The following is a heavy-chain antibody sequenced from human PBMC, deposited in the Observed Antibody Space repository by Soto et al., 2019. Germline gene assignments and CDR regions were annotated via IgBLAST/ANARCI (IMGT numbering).Heavy chain of an antibody. CDR3: AKLTLRVVAAAGSGGTSDY. CDR2: ISYDGSNK. J-gene: IGHJ4*02. D-gene: IGHD6-13*01. V-gene: IGHV3-30*18. Sequence: XESLRLSCAASGFTFSSYGMHWVRQAPGKGLEWVAVISYDGSNKYYADSVKGRFTISRDNSKNTLYLQMNSLRAEDTAVYYCAKLTLRVVAAAGSGGTSDYWGQGTLVTVSS. CDR1: GFTFSSYG.